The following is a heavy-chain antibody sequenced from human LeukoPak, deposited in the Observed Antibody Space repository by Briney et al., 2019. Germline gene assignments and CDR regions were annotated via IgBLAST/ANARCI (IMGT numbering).Heavy chain of an antibody. V-gene: IGHV4-4*07. D-gene: IGHD3-22*01. CDR1: GGSISSYY. Sequence: SETLSLTCTVSGGSISSYYWSWIRQPAGKGLEWIGRIYTSGSTNYNPSLKSRVTISVDTSKNQFSLKLSSVTAADTAVYYCARESLTYYYDSSGYSDYYYYYMDVWGKGTTVTVSS. CDR3: ARESLTYYYDSSGYSDYYYYYMDV. CDR2: IYTSGST. J-gene: IGHJ6*03.